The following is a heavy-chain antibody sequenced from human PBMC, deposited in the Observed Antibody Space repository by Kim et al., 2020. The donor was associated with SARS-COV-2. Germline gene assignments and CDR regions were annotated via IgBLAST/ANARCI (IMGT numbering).Heavy chain of an antibody. D-gene: IGHD3-16*02. CDR3: ARLGVWGSYRRLFDY. J-gene: IGHJ4*02. Sequence: PSLKRRVTISVAPSNNQFSLKLSSVTAADPAVYYCARLGVWGSYRRLFDYWGQGTLVTVSS. V-gene: IGHV4-39*01.